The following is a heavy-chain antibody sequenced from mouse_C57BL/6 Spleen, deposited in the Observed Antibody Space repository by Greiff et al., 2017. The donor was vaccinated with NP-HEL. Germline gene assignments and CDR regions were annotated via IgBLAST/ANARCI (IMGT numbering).Heavy chain of an antibody. CDR1: GYAFTNYL. Sequence: QVQLQQSGAELVRPGTSVKVSCKASGYAFTNYLIEWVKQRPGQGLEWIGVINPGSGGTHYHEQFTGKATLISAKSSSAAYMPLSSLTSEDSAVYFCAREGGSSLYYFDYWGQGTTLTVSS. J-gene: IGHJ2*01. CDR2: INPGSGGT. CDR3: AREGGSSLYYFDY. V-gene: IGHV1-54*01. D-gene: IGHD1-1*01.